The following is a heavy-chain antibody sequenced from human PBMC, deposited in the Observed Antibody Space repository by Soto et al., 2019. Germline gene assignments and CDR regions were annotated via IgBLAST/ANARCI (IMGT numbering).Heavy chain of an antibody. CDR2: INHSGST. V-gene: IGHV4-34*01. D-gene: IGHD3-10*01. CDR3: ARVPSGSYWIDY. J-gene: IGHJ4*02. Sequence: SETLSLTCAVYGGSFSGYYWSWIRQPPGKGLEWIGEINHSGSTNYNPSLKSRVTISVDTSKNQFSLKLSSVTAADTAVYYCARVPSGSYWIDYWGQGTLVTVSS. CDR1: GGSFSGYY.